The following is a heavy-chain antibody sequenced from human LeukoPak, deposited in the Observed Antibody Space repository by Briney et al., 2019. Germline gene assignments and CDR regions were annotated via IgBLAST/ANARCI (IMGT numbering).Heavy chain of an antibody. Sequence: SETLPLTCAVYGGSFSGYYWSWIRQPPGKGLEWIGEINHSGSTNYNPSLKSRVTISVDTSKNQFSLKLGSVTAADTAVYYCARNGGIAAAWPYYYGMDVWGQGTTVTVSS. J-gene: IGHJ6*02. CDR2: INHSGST. V-gene: IGHV4-34*01. CDR3: ARNGGIAAAWPYYYGMDV. CDR1: GGSFSGYY. D-gene: IGHD6-13*01.